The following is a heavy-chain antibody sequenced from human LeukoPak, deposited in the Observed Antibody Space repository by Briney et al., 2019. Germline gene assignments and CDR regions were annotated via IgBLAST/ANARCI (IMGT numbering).Heavy chain of an antibody. CDR2: INSDGSST. CDR3: ARDSWLWFGELGGDFDY. CDR1: GFTFSSYW. J-gene: IGHJ4*02. V-gene: IGHV3-74*01. D-gene: IGHD3-10*01. Sequence: GGSLRLSCAASGFTFSSYWMHWVRQAPGKGLVWVSRINSDGSSTSYADSVKGRFTISRDNAKNTLYLQMNSLRAEDTAVYYCARDSWLWFGELGGDFDYWGQGTLVTVSS.